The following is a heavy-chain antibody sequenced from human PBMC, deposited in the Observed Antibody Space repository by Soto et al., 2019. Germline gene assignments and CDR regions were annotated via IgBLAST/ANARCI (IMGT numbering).Heavy chain of an antibody. J-gene: IGHJ4*02. V-gene: IGHV1-18*01. CDR2: ISAYNGNT. CDR1: GYTFTNFG. D-gene: IGHD3-16*01. Sequence: QVQLVQSGAEVKKPGASVKVSCKASGYTFTNFGISWVRQAPGQGLEWMGWISAYNGNTNYAQKFQGRVTMTTDTSTSSALMEVRSLGSDAAALYYCAGGGTPIDYWGQGTLVTVSS. CDR3: AGGGTPIDY.